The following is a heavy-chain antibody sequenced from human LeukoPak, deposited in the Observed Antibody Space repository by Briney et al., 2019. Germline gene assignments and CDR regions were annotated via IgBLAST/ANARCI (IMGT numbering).Heavy chain of an antibody. D-gene: IGHD3-9*01. CDR2: ISGSGGST. Sequence: GGSLRLPCAASGFTFSSYAMSWVRQAPGKGLEWVSAISGSGGSTYYADSVKGRFTISRDNSKNTLYLQMNSLRAEDTAVYYCAKSFLRYFDWLHWGQGTLVTVSS. V-gene: IGHV3-23*01. CDR1: GFTFSSYA. CDR3: AKSFLRYFDWLH. J-gene: IGHJ4*02.